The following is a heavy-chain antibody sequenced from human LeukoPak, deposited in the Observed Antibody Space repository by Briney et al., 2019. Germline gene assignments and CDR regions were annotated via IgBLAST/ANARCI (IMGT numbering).Heavy chain of an antibody. CDR2: INQDGSEK. CDR3: ARDIPYTSSWYGYFDC. Sequence: GGSLRLSCAASGFTFSSYWMSWVRQAPGKGLEWVANINQDGSEKYYVDSVKGRFTISRDNAKNSLYLRMNSLRAEDTAVYYCARDIPYTSSWYGYFDCWGQGTLVTVSS. V-gene: IGHV3-7*01. J-gene: IGHJ4*02. CDR1: GFTFSSYW. D-gene: IGHD6-13*01.